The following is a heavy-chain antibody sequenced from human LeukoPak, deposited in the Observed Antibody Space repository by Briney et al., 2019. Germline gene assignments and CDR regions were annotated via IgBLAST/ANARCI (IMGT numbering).Heavy chain of an antibody. Sequence: PSETLSLTCTVSGGSISSYYWSWIRQPPGKGLEWIGYIDYSGSTSHNPSLKSRVTISVDMSKNQFSLKLSSVTAADTAVYYCVRLRGPVTIDPWGQGTLVTVSS. CDR3: VRLRGPVTIDP. V-gene: IGHV4-59*08. CDR1: GGSISSYY. J-gene: IGHJ5*02. D-gene: IGHD2-2*01. CDR2: IDYSGST.